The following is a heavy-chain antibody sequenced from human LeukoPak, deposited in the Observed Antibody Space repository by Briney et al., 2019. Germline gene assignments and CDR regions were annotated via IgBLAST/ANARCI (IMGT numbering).Heavy chain of an antibody. CDR3: ARQRYYYDSSGYYSAFDI. V-gene: IGHV5-51*01. J-gene: IGHJ3*02. Sequence: GESLKISCKGSGYSFTSYWVGWVRQMPGKGLEWLGIIYPADSDTRYSPSFQGQVTISADKSISTAYLQWSSLKASDTAMYYCARQRYYYDSSGYYSAFDIWGQGTMVTVSS. CDR2: IYPADSDT. CDR1: GYSFTSYW. D-gene: IGHD3-22*01.